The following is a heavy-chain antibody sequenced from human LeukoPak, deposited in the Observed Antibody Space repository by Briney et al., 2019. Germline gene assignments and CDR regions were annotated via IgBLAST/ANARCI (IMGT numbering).Heavy chain of an antibody. CDR2: INHSGST. J-gene: IGHJ4*02. CDR1: GGSFSGYY. Sequence: SETLSLTCAVYGGSFSGYYWSWIRQPPGKGLEWIGEINHSGSTNYNPSLRSRVTISVDTSKNQFSLKLSSVTAADTAVYYCARRRVLDPIQFWSGYYRGYFDYWGQGTLVTVSS. V-gene: IGHV4-34*01. D-gene: IGHD3-3*01. CDR3: ARRRVLDPIQFWSGYYRGYFDY.